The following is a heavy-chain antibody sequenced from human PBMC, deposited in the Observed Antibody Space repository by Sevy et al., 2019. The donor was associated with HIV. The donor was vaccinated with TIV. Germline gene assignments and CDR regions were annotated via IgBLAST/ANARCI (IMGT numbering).Heavy chain of an antibody. D-gene: IGHD2-8*01. V-gene: IGHV3-30-3*01. CDR3: ARVAVLYRTNDCYNCYDY. Sequence: GGSLRLSCAVSGFSFSHNAFHWVHQAPGKGLEWVSLISYDETYKYYADSAKGRFTISRDNSKNTLYLQMNSLRGNDTAVYYCARVAVLYRTNDCYNCYDYWVPGALVTVSS. CDR2: ISYDETYK. J-gene: IGHJ4*02. CDR1: GFSFSHNA.